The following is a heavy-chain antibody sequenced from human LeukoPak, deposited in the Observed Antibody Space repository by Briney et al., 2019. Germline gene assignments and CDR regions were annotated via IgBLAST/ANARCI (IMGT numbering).Heavy chain of an antibody. V-gene: IGHV1-2*06. Sequence: ASVKVSCKASGYTFTAYYMHWVRQAPGQGLEWMRRINPDSGGTNYAQKFQGRVTMTRDTSISTAYMEVSRLRSDDTAMFYCARDMGAHDAFDIWGQGTMVTVSS. CDR2: INPDSGGT. CDR3: ARDMGAHDAFDI. D-gene: IGHD1-26*01. CDR1: GYTFTAYY. J-gene: IGHJ3*02.